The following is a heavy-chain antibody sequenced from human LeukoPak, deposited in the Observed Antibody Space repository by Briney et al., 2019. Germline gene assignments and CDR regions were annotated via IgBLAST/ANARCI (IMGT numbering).Heavy chain of an antibody. CDR3: ARVSSSWYGRKANHDAFDI. J-gene: IGHJ3*02. Sequence: SETLSLTCTVSGGSISSYYWSWIRQPPGKGLEWIGYIYYSGSTNYNPSLKSRVTISVDTSKNQFSLKLSSVTAADTAVYYCARVSSSWYGRKANHDAFDIWGQGTMVTVSS. D-gene: IGHD6-13*01. V-gene: IGHV4-59*01. CDR1: GGSISSYY. CDR2: IYYSGST.